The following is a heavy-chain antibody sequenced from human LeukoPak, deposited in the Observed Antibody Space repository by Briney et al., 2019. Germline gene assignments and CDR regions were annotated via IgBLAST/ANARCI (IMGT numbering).Heavy chain of an antibody. CDR1: GGSISSSSYY. Sequence: SETLSLTCTVSGGSISSSSYYWGWIRQPPGKGLEWIGIIYHIGSTYYNPSLKSRVTISVDTPKSQFSLKLSSVTAADTAVYYCARGPTYDSSGYFDYWGQGTLVTVSS. CDR2: IYHIGST. J-gene: IGHJ4*02. D-gene: IGHD3-22*01. CDR3: ARGPTYDSSGYFDY. V-gene: IGHV4-39*07.